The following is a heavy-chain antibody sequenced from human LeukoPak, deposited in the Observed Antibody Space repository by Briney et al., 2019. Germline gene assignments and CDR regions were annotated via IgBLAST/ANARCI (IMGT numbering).Heavy chain of an antibody. CDR1: GFTFSSYA. CDR2: ITGSGVST. J-gene: IGHJ4*02. CDR3: ARDGQGDYDYVWGSYRPDY. V-gene: IGHV3-23*01. D-gene: IGHD3-16*02. Sequence: GGSLRLSXAASGFTFSSYAMNWVRQAPGKGLAWVSTITGSGVSTYYADSVKGRFTISRDNSKNTLNLQMNSLRAEDTAVYYCARDGQGDYDYVWGSYRPDYWGQGTLVTVSS.